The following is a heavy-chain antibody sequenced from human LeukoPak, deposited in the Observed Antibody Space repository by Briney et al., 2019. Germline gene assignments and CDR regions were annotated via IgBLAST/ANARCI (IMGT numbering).Heavy chain of an antibody. CDR2: INPNSGT. J-gene: IGHJ5*02. Sequence: ASVKVSCKASGYTFSGYYIHWVRQGPGQGLEWMGWINPNSGTNCAQNFQGRVTMTRDTSISTAYIELSRLRSDDTAVYYCARAPSLVVTASPWLGWFDPWGQGTLVTVSS. CDR3: ARAPSLVVTASPWLGWFDP. CDR1: GYTFSGYY. V-gene: IGHV1-2*02. D-gene: IGHD2-21*02.